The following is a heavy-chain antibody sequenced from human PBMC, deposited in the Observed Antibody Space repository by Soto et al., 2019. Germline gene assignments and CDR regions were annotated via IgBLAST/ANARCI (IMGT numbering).Heavy chain of an antibody. CDR2: IYYSGST. CDR3: ARVIRDGYNFDY. CDR1: GGSISSSSYY. D-gene: IGHD5-12*01. Sequence: SETLSLTCTVSGGSISSSSYYWGWIRQPPGKGLEWIGSIYYSGSTYYNPSLKSRVTISVDTSKNQFSLKLSSVTAADTAVYYCARVIRDGYNFDYWGQGTLVTVSS. V-gene: IGHV4-39*01. J-gene: IGHJ4*02.